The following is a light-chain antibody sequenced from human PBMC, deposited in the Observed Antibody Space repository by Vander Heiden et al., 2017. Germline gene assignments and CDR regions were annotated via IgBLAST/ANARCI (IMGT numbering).Light chain of an antibody. CDR1: ALPKKF. J-gene: IGLJ3*02. Sequence: SYELIQPPPVSLSPRQKARLTRSGDALPKKFAYWYQQKSGQAPVLVIFEDTKRPSGIPKRFSSSSSGTLATLTISEAQVENEADYYCYSTDSSGNQGVFGGGTKVTVL. CDR3: YSTDSSGNQGV. CDR2: EDT. V-gene: IGLV3-10*01.